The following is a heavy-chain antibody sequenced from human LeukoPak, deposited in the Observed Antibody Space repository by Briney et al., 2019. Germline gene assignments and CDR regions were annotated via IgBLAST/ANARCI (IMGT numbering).Heavy chain of an antibody. CDR3: ARTPPGYSSGWFDY. CDR1: GFSLSTSGMC. V-gene: IGHV2-70*11. CDR2: IDWDDDK. Sequence: ESGPTLVNPTQTLTLTCTFSGFSLSTSGMCVSWIRQPPGKALEWLARIDWDDDKYYSTSLKTRLTISKDTSKNQVVLIMTNMDPVDTATYYCARTPPGYSSGWFDYWGQGTLVTVSS. D-gene: IGHD6-19*01. J-gene: IGHJ5*01.